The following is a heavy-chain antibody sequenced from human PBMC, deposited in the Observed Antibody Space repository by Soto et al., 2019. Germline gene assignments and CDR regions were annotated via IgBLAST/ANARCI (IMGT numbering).Heavy chain of an antibody. CDR1: GFTVSSNY. Sequence: GGSLRLSCAASGFTVSSNYMSWVRQAPGKGLEWVSVIYSGGSTYYADSVKGRFTISRDNSKNTLYLQMNSLRAEDTAVYYCARQLASGRRTGYPKGGGFDYWGQGTLVTVSS. D-gene: IGHD3-9*01. V-gene: IGHV3-66*04. CDR3: ARQLASGRRTGYPKGGGFDY. J-gene: IGHJ4*02. CDR2: IYSGGST.